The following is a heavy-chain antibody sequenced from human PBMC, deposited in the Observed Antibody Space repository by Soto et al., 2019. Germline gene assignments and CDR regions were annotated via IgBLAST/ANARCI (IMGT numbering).Heavy chain of an antibody. CDR3: ARDSGKVAYLDY. CDR2: IRNKANSYTT. J-gene: IGHJ4*01. V-gene: IGHV3-72*01. D-gene: IGHD1-26*01. Sequence: EVQLVESGGGLVQPGGSQRLSCAASGFTFSDHYMDWVRQAPGKGLEWVGRIRNKANSYTTDYAASVKGRFTISRDDSKDSLYLQMNSLTTEDTAIYYCARDSGKVAYLDYWGHGTLATVSS. CDR1: GFTFSDHY.